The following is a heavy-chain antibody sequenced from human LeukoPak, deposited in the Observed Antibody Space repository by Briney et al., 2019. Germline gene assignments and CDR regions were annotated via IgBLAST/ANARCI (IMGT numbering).Heavy chain of an antibody. D-gene: IGHD6-13*01. Sequence: PGRSLRLSCAASGFIFSDYYMTWIRKAPGKGLEWLSYIDSSGDVIYYADSVKGRFTISRDNAKNSLYLQMNSLRAEDTAVYYCARTSIQQLVRDYWGQGTLVTVSS. V-gene: IGHV3-11*04. CDR2: IDSSGDVI. CDR1: GFIFSDYY. J-gene: IGHJ4*02. CDR3: ARTSIQQLVRDY.